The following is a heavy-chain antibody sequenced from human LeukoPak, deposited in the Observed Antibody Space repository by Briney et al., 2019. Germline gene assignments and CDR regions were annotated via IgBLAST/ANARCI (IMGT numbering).Heavy chain of an antibody. Sequence: ASVTVSCKASGYTFNSFGISWVRQAPGQGLEWMGWISTYTANTDYPQNFQDRATMTTDTSTSTVFMELRSLRSDDTAVYYCARDRGGRGNLLLYFGLDVWGQGTTVTVSS. D-gene: IGHD1-26*01. CDR3: ARDRGGRGNLLLYFGLDV. J-gene: IGHJ6*02. V-gene: IGHV1-18*01. CDR1: GYTFNSFG. CDR2: ISTYTANT.